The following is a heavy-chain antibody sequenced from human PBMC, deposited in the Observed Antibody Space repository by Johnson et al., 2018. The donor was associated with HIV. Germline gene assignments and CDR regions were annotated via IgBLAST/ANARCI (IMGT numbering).Heavy chain of an antibody. J-gene: IGHJ3*02. CDR2: INWNGGST. V-gene: IGHV3-20*04. CDR3: ARVKSYGNWGSRKGGRESRAAFDI. CDR1: GFTFDDYG. D-gene: IGHD7-27*01. Sequence: VQLVESGGGVVRPGGSLRLSCAASGFTFDDYGMSWVRQAPGKGLEWVSAINWNGGSTGYADSVKGRFTISRDTAKNSLSLQMNSLRAEDTAVYYCARVKSYGNWGSRKGGRESRAAFDIWGQGTMVTVSS.